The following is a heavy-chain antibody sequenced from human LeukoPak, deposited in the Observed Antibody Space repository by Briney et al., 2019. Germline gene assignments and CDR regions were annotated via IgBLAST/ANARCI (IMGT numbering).Heavy chain of an antibody. V-gene: IGHV3-23*01. CDR1: GFSFSSYA. CDR2: ISGSGGST. J-gene: IGHJ4*02. Sequence: PGGSLRLSCAASGFSFSSYAMSWVRQAPGKGLEWVSGISGSGGSTYYADSVKGRFTISRDTSKNTLNLQMKSLRAEATAVYYCAITXXVIYPARFEYWXQGTLVTVSS. D-gene: IGHD3-16*02. CDR3: AITXXVIYPARFEY.